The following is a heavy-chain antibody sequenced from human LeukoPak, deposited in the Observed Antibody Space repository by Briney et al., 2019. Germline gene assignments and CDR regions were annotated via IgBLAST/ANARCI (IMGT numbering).Heavy chain of an antibody. CDR1: GFTFSGYS. Sequence: PGGSLRLSCAASGFTFSGYSMNWVRQAPGKGLEWVAVISYDGSNKYYADSVKGRFTISRDNSKNTLYLQMNSLRAEDTAVYYCARDRRPYYYDSSGIVYWGQGTLVTVSS. CDR2: ISYDGSNK. D-gene: IGHD3-22*01. J-gene: IGHJ4*02. V-gene: IGHV3-30*03. CDR3: ARDRRPYYYDSSGIVY.